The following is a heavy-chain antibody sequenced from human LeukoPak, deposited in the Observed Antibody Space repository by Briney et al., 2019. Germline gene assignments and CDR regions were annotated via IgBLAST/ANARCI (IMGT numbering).Heavy chain of an antibody. CDR2: INPNTGGT. V-gene: IGHV1-2*02. CDR3: ARDSRSNTVTDDFDX. Sequence: ASLKVSCQTSGYTFTDYFIHWVRQAPGQGLEWMGWINPNTGGTNYAQNFQDRVVMTGDTSTTTAYLELTSLRSDDTAVYYCARDSRSNTVTDDFDXXGQXTXVTVSS. D-gene: IGHD4-17*01. J-gene: IGHJ4*02. CDR1: GYTFTDYF.